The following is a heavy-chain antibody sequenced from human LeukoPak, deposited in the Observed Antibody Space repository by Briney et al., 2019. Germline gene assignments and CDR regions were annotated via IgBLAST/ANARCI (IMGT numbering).Heavy chain of an antibody. J-gene: IGHJ4*02. CDR1: GFMFSSYW. D-gene: IGHD2-21*01. V-gene: IGHV3-74*01. CDR2: VNPDGRIT. CDR3: ARGPLSGGAIQFDH. Sequence: GGSLRLSCAASGFMFSSYWMHWVRQAPGKGLVWVSRVNPDGRITSHADSVKGRFTMSRDNATDTLYLQMNSLRAEDTAVYYCARGPLSGGAIQFDHWGQGTLVTVSS.